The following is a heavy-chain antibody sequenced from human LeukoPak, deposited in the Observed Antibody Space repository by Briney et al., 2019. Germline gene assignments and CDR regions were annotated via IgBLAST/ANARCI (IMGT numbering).Heavy chain of an antibody. CDR1: GGTFSSYT. CDR3: ARVPPLNYYDNQFSLDY. J-gene: IGHJ4*02. CDR2: IIPILGIA. D-gene: IGHD3-22*01. Sequence: SVKVSCKASGGTFSSYTISWVRQAPGQGLEWMGRIIPILGIANYAHKFQGRVTITADKSTSTAYMELSSLRSEETAVYYCARVPPLNYYDNQFSLDYWGQGTLVTVSS. V-gene: IGHV1-69*02.